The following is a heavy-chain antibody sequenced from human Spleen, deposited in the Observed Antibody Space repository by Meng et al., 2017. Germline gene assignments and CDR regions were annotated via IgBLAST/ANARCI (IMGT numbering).Heavy chain of an antibody. CDR1: GYTFTSYA. CDR2: SNAGNGNT. CDR3: ASNSMSYYYGSGSYPRFDY. V-gene: IGHV1-3*02. J-gene: IGHJ4*02. Sequence: ASVKVSCKASGYTFTSYAMHWVRQAPGQRLEWMGWSNAGNGNTKYSQEFQGRVTITRDTSASTAYMELSSLRSEDTAVYYCASNSMSYYYGSGSYPRFDYWGQGTLVTVSS. D-gene: IGHD3-10*01.